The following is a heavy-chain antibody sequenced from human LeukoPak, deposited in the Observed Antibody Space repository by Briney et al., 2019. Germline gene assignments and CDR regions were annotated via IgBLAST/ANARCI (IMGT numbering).Heavy chain of an antibody. Sequence: PGGSLRLSCAASGFTFSSYGMHWIRQAPGKGLEWVAVIWYDGSNKYYADSVKGRFTISRDNSKNTLYLQMNSLRAEDTAVYYCARDRSSSRLRVLGAFDIWGQGTMVTVSS. CDR2: IWYDGSNK. CDR1: GFTFSSYG. CDR3: ARDRSSSRLRVLGAFDI. D-gene: IGHD6-13*01. V-gene: IGHV3-33*01. J-gene: IGHJ3*02.